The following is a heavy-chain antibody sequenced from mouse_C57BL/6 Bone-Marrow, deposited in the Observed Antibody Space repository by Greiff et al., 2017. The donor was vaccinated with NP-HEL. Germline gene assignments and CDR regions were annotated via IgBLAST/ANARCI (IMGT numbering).Heavy chain of an antibody. V-gene: IGHV1-82*01. CDR1: GYAFSSSW. CDR3: ASKFPHYYGSSYVRYYFDY. D-gene: IGHD1-1*01. Sequence: QVQLQQSGPELVKPGASVKISCKASGYAFSSSWMNWVKQRPGKGLEWIGRIYPGDGDTNYNGKFKGKATLTADKSSSTAYMQLSSLTSEDSAVYFCASKFPHYYGSSYVRYYFDYWGQGTTLTVSS. CDR2: IYPGDGDT. J-gene: IGHJ2*01.